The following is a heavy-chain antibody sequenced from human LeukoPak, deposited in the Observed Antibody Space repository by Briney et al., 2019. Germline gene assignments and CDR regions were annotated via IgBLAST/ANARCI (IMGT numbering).Heavy chain of an antibody. J-gene: IGHJ3*02. Sequence: PGGSLRLSCAASGFTFSSYAMHWVRQAPGKGLEWVAVISCDGSNNYYADSVKGRFTISRDNSKNTLYLQMNSLRAEDTAVYYCARDNPDILTGYHHDAFDIWGQGTMVTVSS. CDR3: ARDNPDILTGYHHDAFDI. CDR1: GFTFSSYA. D-gene: IGHD3-9*01. CDR2: ISCDGSNN. V-gene: IGHV3-30-3*01.